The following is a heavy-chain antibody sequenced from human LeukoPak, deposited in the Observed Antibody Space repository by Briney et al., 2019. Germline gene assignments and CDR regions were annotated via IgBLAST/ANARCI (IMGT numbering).Heavy chain of an antibody. V-gene: IGHV4-30-4*08. CDR1: GGSISSGDYY. J-gene: IGHJ4*02. Sequence: SETLSLTCTVSGGSISSGDYYWSWIRQPPGQGLMWIGYIDYSGSTYYNPSLKSRVTISVDTSKNQFSLKLSSVTAADTAVYYCASLTVSGGHYFDCWGQGTLVTVSS. CDR3: ASLTVSGGHYFDC. CDR2: IDYSGST. D-gene: IGHD4-11*01.